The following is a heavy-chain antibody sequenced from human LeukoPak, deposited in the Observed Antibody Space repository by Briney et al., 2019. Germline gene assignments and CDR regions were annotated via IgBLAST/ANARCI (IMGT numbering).Heavy chain of an antibody. CDR1: GLPIGDFA. V-gene: IGHV3-43*02. CDR3: ARESGRFDY. J-gene: IGHJ4*02. Sequence: GGSLRLSCVASGLPIGDFAMHWVRQAPGKGLEWVSLISGDGVSTFYADSVKGRFSISRDNSKNSLSLEMNSLRTEDTAMYYCARESGRFDYWGQGTLVAVSS. CDR2: ISGDGVST.